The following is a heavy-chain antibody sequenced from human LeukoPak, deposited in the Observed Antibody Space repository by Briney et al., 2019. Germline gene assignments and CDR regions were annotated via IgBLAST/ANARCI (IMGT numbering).Heavy chain of an antibody. D-gene: IGHD1-26*01. J-gene: IGHJ1*01. CDR3: ARGGGSYVFQH. Sequence: GGSLRLSCEASGLTFQRYGVSWVRQAPGKGLEWVSSISSSSSSIYSADSVKGRFTISRDNAKNSLYLQMNSLRVEDTAVYYCARGGGSYVFQHWGQGTLVTVSS. CDR2: ISSSSSSI. V-gene: IGHV3-21*01. CDR1: GLTFQRYG.